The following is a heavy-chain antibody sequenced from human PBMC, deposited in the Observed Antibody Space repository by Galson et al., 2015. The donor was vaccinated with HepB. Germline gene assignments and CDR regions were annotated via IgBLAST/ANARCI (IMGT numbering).Heavy chain of an antibody. J-gene: IGHJ4*02. CDR2: VYYSGDT. V-gene: IGHV4-39*01. Sequence: QVQLQESGPGLVKPSQTLSLTCTVSGGSIDDTSYYWGWVRQSPGKGLEWIGSVYYSGDTYYNPSPKSRVTILIDTSKNQFSLNLRSVTAADTAVYYCARQTYERAGYYSLHYDYWGQGTLVTVSS. CDR1: GGSIDDTSYY. CDR3: ARQTYERAGYYSLHYDY. D-gene: IGHD3-22*01.